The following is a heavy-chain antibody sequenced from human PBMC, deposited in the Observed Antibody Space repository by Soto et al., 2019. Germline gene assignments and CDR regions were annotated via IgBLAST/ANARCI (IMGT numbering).Heavy chain of an antibody. CDR3: AREGNYYDSSGYGPDAFDI. Sequence: ASVKVSCKASGYTFTSYGISWVRQAPGQGLEWMGWISAYNGNTNYAQKLQGRVTMTTDTSTSTAYMELRSLRPDDTAVYYCAREGNYYDSSGYGPDAFDIWGQGTMVTVSS. V-gene: IGHV1-18*01. CDR1: GYTFTSYG. CDR2: ISAYNGNT. D-gene: IGHD3-22*01. J-gene: IGHJ3*02.